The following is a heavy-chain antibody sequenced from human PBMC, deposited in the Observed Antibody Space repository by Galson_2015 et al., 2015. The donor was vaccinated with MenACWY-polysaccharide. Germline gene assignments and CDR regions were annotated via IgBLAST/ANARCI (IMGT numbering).Heavy chain of an antibody. Sequence: SLRLSCAASGLTFSNWWMTWVRQAPGKGLEWVASTKKDGSEKYYVDSVKGRFTISRDNAKDSLYLQMNSLRADDTAVYFCARGHLGLGLWGQGTTVTVSS. CDR2: TKKDGSEK. CDR1: GLTFSNWW. J-gene: IGHJ6*02. CDR3: ARGHLGLGL. V-gene: IGHV3-7*01. D-gene: IGHD7-27*01.